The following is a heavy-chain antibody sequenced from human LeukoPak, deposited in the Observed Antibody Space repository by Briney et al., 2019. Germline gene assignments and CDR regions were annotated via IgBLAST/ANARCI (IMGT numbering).Heavy chain of an antibody. CDR1: GFTFSSYS. V-gene: IGHV3-21*01. D-gene: IGHD5/OR15-5a*01. CDR3: ARQKYLRGPDVEYFDY. Sequence: AGGSLRLSCAASGFTFSSYSMKWVRQAPGKWLEWVSSISSSSRYIYYADSVKGRFTISRDNAKNSLYLQINCLRSEHTAVYYCARQKYLRGPDVEYFDYLGQGTLVTVSS. CDR2: ISSSSRYI. J-gene: IGHJ4*01.